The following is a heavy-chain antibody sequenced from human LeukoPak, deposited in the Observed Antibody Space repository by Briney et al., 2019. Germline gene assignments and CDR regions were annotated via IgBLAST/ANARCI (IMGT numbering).Heavy chain of an antibody. CDR3: AKCVNYGNYYYYYYMDV. V-gene: IGHV3-23*01. CDR2: MSDNGGST. J-gene: IGHJ6*03. D-gene: IGHD4/OR15-4a*01. CDR1: GFTFSRYA. Sequence: SGGSLRLSCAASGFTFSRYAMSWVRQAPGKGLEWVSSMSDNGGSTYDADSVKGRFTISRDNSKNTLYLQMNSLRAEDTAVYYRAKCVNYGNYYYYYYMDVWGKGTTVSVSS.